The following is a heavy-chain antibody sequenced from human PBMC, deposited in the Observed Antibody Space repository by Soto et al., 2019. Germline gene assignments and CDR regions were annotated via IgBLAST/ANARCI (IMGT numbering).Heavy chain of an antibody. D-gene: IGHD3-3*01. CDR1: GFTFSSYP. J-gene: IGHJ4*02. CDR2: ISSDGRNK. Sequence: GGSLRLSCAASGFTFSSYPMHWVRQTPGKGLEWVALISSDGRNKSYADSVKGRFIISRDNLRNTLFLLMNSLRPEDTALYYCARAKLRITIFGVVIDFWGQGXVVTVSS. V-gene: IGHV3-30*04. CDR3: ARAKLRITIFGVVIDF.